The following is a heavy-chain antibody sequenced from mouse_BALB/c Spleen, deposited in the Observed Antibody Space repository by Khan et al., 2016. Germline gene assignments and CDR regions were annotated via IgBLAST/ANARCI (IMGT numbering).Heavy chain of an antibody. D-gene: IGHD3-1*01. CDR2: IWRGGST. V-gene: IGHV2-5*01. Sequence: VQLQESGPGLVQPSQSLSITCTVSDFSLTSYGVHWVRQSPGKGLEWLGVIWRGGSTDYNAACMSRLSITKDNSKSQVFFKMNSLQADDTAIYYCANSWDWYFDVWGAGTTVTVSS. CDR1: DFSLTSYG. J-gene: IGHJ1*01. CDR3: ANSWDWYFDV.